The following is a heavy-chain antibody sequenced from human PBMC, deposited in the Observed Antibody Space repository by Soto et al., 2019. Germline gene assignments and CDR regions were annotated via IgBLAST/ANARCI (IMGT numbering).Heavy chain of an antibody. CDR1: GFTFGGHA. J-gene: IGHJ4*02. V-gene: IGHV3-23*01. Sequence: XGSLGLSCTVSGFTFGGHAMCGVRQAPGKGLECVSGISGSGGTTFYADSVKGRFTISRDNSKKTLYLQMNSLRAEDTAVYYWAKTPYDFWSSGQYLFDHWGQGTLVTVSS. D-gene: IGHD3-3*01. CDR3: AKTPYDFWSSGQYLFDH. CDR2: ISGSGGTT.